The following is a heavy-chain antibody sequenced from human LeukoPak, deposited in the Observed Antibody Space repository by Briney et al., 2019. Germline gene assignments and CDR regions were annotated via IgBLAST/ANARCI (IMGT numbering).Heavy chain of an antibody. CDR3: AGVPPLSCTYTRINYYFDY. D-gene: IGHD3-16*02. Sequence: PSETLSLTCTVSVGSISSDYRSWIPQPPGKGLEWMGYISYTGGTNYNPSLKSRVTISVDTSKNQFSLKLSSVTAASTPVYYCAGVPPLSCTYTRINYYFDYWGQGTLVTVSS. CDR2: ISYTGGT. J-gene: IGHJ4*02. CDR1: VGSISSDY. V-gene: IGHV4-59*01.